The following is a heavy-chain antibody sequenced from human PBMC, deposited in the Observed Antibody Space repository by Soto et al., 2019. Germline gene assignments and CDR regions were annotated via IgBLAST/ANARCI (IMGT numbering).Heavy chain of an antibody. CDR2: SSGSGVNT. CDR3: ARTPPGATMVRGPYYYFDL. D-gene: IGHD3-10*01. Sequence: GGSLRLSCAASGFSFTSYSMSWVRQAPGKGLEWVSASSGSGVNTYYADSMKGRFSISRDNSKNSLYLQMNSLRAEDTAVYYCARTPPGATMVRGPYYYFDLWGRGTLVTVSS. V-gene: IGHV3-23*01. J-gene: IGHJ2*01. CDR1: GFSFTSYS.